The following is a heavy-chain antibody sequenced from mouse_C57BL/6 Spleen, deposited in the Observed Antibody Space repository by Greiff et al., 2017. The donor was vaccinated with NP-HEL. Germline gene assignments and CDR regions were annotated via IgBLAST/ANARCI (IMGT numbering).Heavy chain of an antibody. Sequence: QVQLQQSGAELARPGASVKMSCKASGYTFTSYTMHWVKQRPGQGLEWIGYINPSSGYTKYNQKFKDKATLTADKSSSTAYMQLSSLTSEDSAVYYCARPHDGSHSFDYWGQGTTLTVSS. J-gene: IGHJ2*01. CDR1: GYTFTSYT. CDR3: ARPHDGSHSFDY. D-gene: IGHD2-3*01. V-gene: IGHV1-4*01. CDR2: INPSSGYT.